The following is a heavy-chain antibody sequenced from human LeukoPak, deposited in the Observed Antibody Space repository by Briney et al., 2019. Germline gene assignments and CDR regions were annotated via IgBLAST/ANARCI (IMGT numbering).Heavy chain of an antibody. CDR3: ARHTSLLTGPFDY. V-gene: IGHV4-59*08. CDR2: IYYSGST. J-gene: IGHJ4*02. Sequence: SETLSLTCTVSGGSISSYYWSWIRQPPGKGLEWIGYIYYSGSTNYNPSLKSRVTISVDTSKNQFSLKLNSVTAADTAVYYCARHTSLLTGPFDYWGQGTLVTVSS. D-gene: IGHD3-9*01. CDR1: GGSISSYY.